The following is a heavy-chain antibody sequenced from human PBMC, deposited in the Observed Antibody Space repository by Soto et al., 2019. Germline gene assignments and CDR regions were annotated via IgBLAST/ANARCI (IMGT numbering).Heavy chain of an antibody. V-gene: IGHV5-51*01. D-gene: IGHD1-1*01. Sequence: PGESLKISCKGSGYSFTSYWIGWVRQMPGKGLEWMGIIYPGDSDTRYSPSFQGRVTISADKSISTAYLQWSSLKASDTAMYYCARHQSNWNDVAYYYYYGMDVWGQGTTVTVSS. CDR2: IYPGDSDT. CDR1: GYSFTSYW. CDR3: ARHQSNWNDVAYYYYYGMDV. J-gene: IGHJ6*02.